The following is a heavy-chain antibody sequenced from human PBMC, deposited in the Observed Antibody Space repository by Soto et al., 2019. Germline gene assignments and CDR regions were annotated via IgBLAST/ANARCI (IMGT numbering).Heavy chain of an antibody. V-gene: IGHV1-2*02. CDR1: GYIFTGYY. J-gene: IGHJ3*02. CDR2: INTKTGGT. D-gene: IGHD3-9*01. CDR3: ATDKVAFDM. Sequence: ASVKISCKASGYIFTGYYIQWVRQAPGQGLEWMGWINTKTGGTKYAQKFQGRVTMTRDTSINTAYMEVSRLRSDDTAVYYCATDKVAFDMWGQGTMVTVSS.